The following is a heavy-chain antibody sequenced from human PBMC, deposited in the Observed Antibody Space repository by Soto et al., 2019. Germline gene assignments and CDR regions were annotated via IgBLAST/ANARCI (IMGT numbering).Heavy chain of an antibody. CDR1: GGSISSYY. CDR2: IYYSGST. Sequence: SETLSLTCTVSGGSISSYYWSWIRQPPGKGLEWIGYIYYSGSTNYNPSLKSRVTISVDTSKNQFSLKLSSVTAADTAVYYCAILTIFGVDGVIYGMDVWGQGTTVTVSS. J-gene: IGHJ6*02. CDR3: AILTIFGVDGVIYGMDV. V-gene: IGHV4-59*03. D-gene: IGHD3-3*01.